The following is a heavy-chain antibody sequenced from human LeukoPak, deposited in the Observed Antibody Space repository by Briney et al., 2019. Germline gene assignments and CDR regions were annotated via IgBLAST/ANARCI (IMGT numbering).Heavy chain of an antibody. D-gene: IGHD1-26*01. CDR1: GYTFTGYY. Sequence: ASVKVSCKASGYTFTGYYVHWVRQAPGQGLEWMGWINPNSGGTNYAQKFQGRVTMTRDTSISTAYMELSRLRSDDTAVYYCARVYRGSYYVFGYWGQGTLVTVSS. J-gene: IGHJ4*02. CDR2: INPNSGGT. V-gene: IGHV1-2*02. CDR3: ARVYRGSYYVFGY.